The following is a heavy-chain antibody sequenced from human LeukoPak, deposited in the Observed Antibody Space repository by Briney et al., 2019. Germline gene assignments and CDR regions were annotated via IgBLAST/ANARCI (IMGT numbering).Heavy chain of an antibody. CDR3: AKDRRGCSSTSCYYQFDY. J-gene: IGHJ4*02. CDR1: RFTFSSYA. V-gene: IGHV3-23*01. D-gene: IGHD2-2*01. CDR2: NSDRGGDT. Sequence: GGSLRLSCAASRFTFSSYAMSWVREAPGRGLEWGSANSDRGGDTYYADAVKGRFTISRDNSKNPVYLQMNSLRAGDTAVYYCAKDRRGCSSTSCYYQFDYWGQGSLVTVSS.